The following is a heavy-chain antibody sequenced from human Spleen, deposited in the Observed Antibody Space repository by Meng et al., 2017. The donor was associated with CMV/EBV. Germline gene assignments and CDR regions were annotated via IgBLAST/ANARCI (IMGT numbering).Heavy chain of an antibody. CDR3: ARSNSSGWKRAGGYYGMDV. CDR1: GFTATRNY. V-gene: IGHV3-66*02. CDR2: IQDGGTT. D-gene: IGHD6-19*01. J-gene: IGHJ6*02. Sequence: GGSLRLSCAASGFTATRNYMNWVRQAPGKGLEWVSVIQDGGTTYYADSVKGRFTATRDRSKNTLYLQMSSLRVEDTAVYYCARSNSSGWKRAGGYYGMDVWGQGTTVTVSS.